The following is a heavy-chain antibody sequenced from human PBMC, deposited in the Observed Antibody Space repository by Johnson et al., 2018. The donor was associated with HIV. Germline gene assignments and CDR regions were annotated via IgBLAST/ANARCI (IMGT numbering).Heavy chain of an antibody. Sequence: QVKLVESGGGVVQPGRSLRLSCAASGFTFSSYAMHWVRQAPGKGLEWVAVISYDGSNKYYTDSVKGRFTISRDNSKNTLYLQMNSLRVEDTAVYYCVRKEHGAYVFGNAFDIWGQGTMVTVSS. D-gene: IGHD4-17*01. CDR1: GFTFSSYA. CDR2: ISYDGSNK. CDR3: VRKEHGAYVFGNAFDI. V-gene: IGHV3-30-3*01. J-gene: IGHJ3*02.